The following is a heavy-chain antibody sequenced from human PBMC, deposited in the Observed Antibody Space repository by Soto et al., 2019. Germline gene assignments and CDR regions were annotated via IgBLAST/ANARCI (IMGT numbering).Heavy chain of an antibody. D-gene: IGHD3-16*02. Sequence: EVQLVESGGGLVKPGGSLRLSCAASGFTFSIYSMNWVRQAPGKGLEWVSSITSSTNYIYYADSVKGRFTISRDNAKNSLYVQMNSLRAEATDVYDCASQCIVPAPLSGYGMDVWGQGTTVTVSS. CDR3: ASQCIVPAPLSGYGMDV. J-gene: IGHJ6*02. V-gene: IGHV3-21*06. CDR2: ITSSTNYI. CDR1: GFTFSIYS.